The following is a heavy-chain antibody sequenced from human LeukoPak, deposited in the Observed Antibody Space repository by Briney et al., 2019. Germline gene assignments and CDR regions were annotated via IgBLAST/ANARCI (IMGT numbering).Heavy chain of an antibody. V-gene: IGHV3-64D*06. Sequence: GGSLRLSCAVSGFTFSSYAMHWVRQAPGKGLEYVSAISSNGGSTYYADSVEGRFTISRDNSKNTLYLQMSSLRAEDTAVYYCVKSQLLFHSFDYWGQGTLVTVSS. CDR3: VKSQLLFHSFDY. CDR2: ISSNGGST. J-gene: IGHJ4*02. CDR1: GFTFSSYA. D-gene: IGHD2-2*01.